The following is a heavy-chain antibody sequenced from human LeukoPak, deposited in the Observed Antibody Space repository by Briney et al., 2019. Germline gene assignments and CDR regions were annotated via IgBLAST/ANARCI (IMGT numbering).Heavy chain of an antibody. V-gene: IGHV4-59*08. J-gene: IGHJ5*02. D-gene: IGHD6-19*01. CDR1: GGSINNYY. Sequence: PSETLSLTCTVSGGSINNYYWSWVRQPPGAGLAWLAYIYYTGSTNYNPSLKTRLTISVDTSKNQFSLKLSSVTAADTAVYYCARQPLGSGWRGWFDPWGQGTLVTVSS. CDR2: IYYTGST. CDR3: ARQPLGSGWRGWFDP.